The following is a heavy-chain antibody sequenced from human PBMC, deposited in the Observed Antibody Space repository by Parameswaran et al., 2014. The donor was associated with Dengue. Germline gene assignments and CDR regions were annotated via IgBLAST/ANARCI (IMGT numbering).Heavy chain of an antibody. CDR3: ARHSGRILYKEGFDY. J-gene: IGHJ4*02. V-gene: IGHV5-51*01. Sequence: VRQMPGKGLEWMGIIYPGDSDTRYSPSFQGQVTISADKSISTAYLQWSSLKASDTAMYYCARHSGRILYKEGFDYWGQGTLVTVSS. D-gene: IGHD2-8*01. CDR2: IYPGDSDT.